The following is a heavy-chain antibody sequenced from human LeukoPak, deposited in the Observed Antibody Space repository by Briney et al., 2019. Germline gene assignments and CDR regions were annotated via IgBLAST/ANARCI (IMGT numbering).Heavy chain of an antibody. Sequence: GGSLRLSCAASGFTFSGYAMHWVRQAPGKGLEWVAVISYDGINKYYADSVKGRFTISRDNSKNTLFLQMNSLRVEDTAVYYCAKGYCSSTSCLKTDWGQGTLVTVSS. D-gene: IGHD2-2*01. CDR3: AKGYCSSTSCLKTD. CDR1: GFTFSGYA. V-gene: IGHV3-30*18. J-gene: IGHJ4*02. CDR2: ISYDGINK.